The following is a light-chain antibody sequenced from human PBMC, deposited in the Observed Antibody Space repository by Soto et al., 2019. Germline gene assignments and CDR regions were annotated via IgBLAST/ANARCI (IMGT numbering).Light chain of an antibody. CDR1: QTIINW. Sequence: DLQMTQSPPSLSASVGDRVTITCRASQTIINWLAWYQQKPGKAPKLLIYKASTLEGEVPSRLSGSGSETEFTLTINSLQPDDSATYYCQQYHTYWWTFGQGTKVDIK. J-gene: IGKJ1*01. CDR3: QQYHTYWWT. V-gene: IGKV1-5*03. CDR2: KAS.